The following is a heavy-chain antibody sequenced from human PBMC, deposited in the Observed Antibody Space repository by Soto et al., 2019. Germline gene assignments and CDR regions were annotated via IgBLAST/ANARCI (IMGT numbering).Heavy chain of an antibody. D-gene: IGHD3-16*01. J-gene: IGHJ1*01. CDR2: TSYDGSDK. CDR3: ARWGTSGGLDV. Sequence: QVQLVESGGGVVQPGTSLRVSCVGSGFTFRSYVIHWVRQPPGKGLEWVALTSYDGSDKYYDDSVRGRFTISRDNPRNTVDLQMDSLKLEDTALYYCARWGTSGGLDVWGQGTLVSVSS. CDR1: GFTFRSYV. V-gene: IGHV3-30*19.